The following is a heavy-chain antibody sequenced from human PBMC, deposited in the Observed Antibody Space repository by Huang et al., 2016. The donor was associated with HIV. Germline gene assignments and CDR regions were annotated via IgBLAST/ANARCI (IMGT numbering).Heavy chain of an antibody. CDR1: TFTFGAYW. Sequence: VESGGRSVQPGGSIKLSCVGSTFTFGAYWMSWVRQPPGKGREWVANIKQDESEKYYVESVKGRFNISRDNARKVVFLEMDDLRVEDTAIYFCATKTAGMDIWGQGTTVTVSS. CDR2: IKQDESEK. J-gene: IGHJ6*02. D-gene: IGHD1-7*01. V-gene: IGHV3-7*01. CDR3: ATKTAGMDI.